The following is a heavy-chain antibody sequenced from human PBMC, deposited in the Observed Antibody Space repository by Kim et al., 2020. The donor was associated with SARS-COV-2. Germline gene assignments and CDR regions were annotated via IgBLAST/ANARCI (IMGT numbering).Heavy chain of an antibody. V-gene: IGHV3-72*01. CDR3: ARALAGLEGGGMDV. CDR1: GFTFSDYY. Sequence: GGALRLSCAASGFTFSDYYMDWVRQAPGKGLEWVGRIRNKANSYTTEYAASANGRFTISRDDSKLYLQMNSLKSEDTAMYYCARALAGLEGGGMDVWGQGNTVTVS. CDR2: IRNKANSYTT. J-gene: IGHJ6*02.